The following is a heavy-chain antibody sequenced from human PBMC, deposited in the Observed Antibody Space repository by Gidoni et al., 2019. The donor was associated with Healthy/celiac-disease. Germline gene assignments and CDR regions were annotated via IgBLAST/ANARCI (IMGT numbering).Heavy chain of an antibody. CDR3: AKDYYDSSGYHPGDYFDY. J-gene: IGHJ4*02. CDR2: ISGSGGST. D-gene: IGHD3-22*01. V-gene: IGHV3-23*01. CDR1: GFTFSSYA. Sequence: EVQLLESGGGLVQPGGSLRLSCPASGFTFSSYAMSWVRQAPGKGLEWVSAISGSGGSTYYADSVKGRFTISRDNSKNTLYLQMNSLRAEDTAVYYCAKDYYDSSGYHPGDYFDYWGQGTLVTVSS.